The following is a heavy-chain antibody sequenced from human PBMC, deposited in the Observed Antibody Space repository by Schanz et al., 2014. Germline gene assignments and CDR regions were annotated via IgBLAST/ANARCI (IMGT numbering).Heavy chain of an antibody. D-gene: IGHD2-21*02. CDR2: ISPTGSST. V-gene: IGHV3-23*04. CDR3: ARPSDSSWYMDV. CDR1: GFGFDDYA. Sequence: VQLVESGGGVVRPGGSLRLSCAASGFGFDDYAMSWVRQAPGKGLEWVSNISPTGSSTYYADSVKGRFTISRDNSKNTLYLQMNSLRAEDTAVYYCARPSDSSWYMDVWGKGTTVTVSS. J-gene: IGHJ6*03.